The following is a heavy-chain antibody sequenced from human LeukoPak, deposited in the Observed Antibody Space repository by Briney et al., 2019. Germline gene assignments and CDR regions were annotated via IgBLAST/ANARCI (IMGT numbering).Heavy chain of an antibody. CDR2: TYYRSKWHN. V-gene: IGHV6-1*01. Sequence: SQTLSLTCAISGDSVSSNSAAWNWIRKSPSRGLEWLGRTYYRSKWHNDYSPSVKSRITVNSDTSKNQFSLQLNSVTPEDTAVYYCARAQYYYYYYMDVWGKGTTVTVSS. CDR1: GDSVSSNSAA. J-gene: IGHJ6*03. CDR3: ARAQYYYYYYMDV.